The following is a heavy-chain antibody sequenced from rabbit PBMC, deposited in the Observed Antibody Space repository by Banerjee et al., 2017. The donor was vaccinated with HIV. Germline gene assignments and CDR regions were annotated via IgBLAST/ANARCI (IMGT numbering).Heavy chain of an antibody. V-gene: IGHV1S40*01. CDR2: IIADSGSA. J-gene: IGHJ4*01. CDR3: ARGTDSSYVYFKL. Sequence: QSLEESGGDLVKPGASLTLTCTASGFSFTSNYYMCWVRQAPEKGLEWIACIIADSGSAYYASWAKGRFTISKTSSTTVTLQMTSLTAADTATYFCARGTDSSYVYFKLWGQGTLVTVS. D-gene: IGHD8-1*01. CDR1: GFSFTSNYY.